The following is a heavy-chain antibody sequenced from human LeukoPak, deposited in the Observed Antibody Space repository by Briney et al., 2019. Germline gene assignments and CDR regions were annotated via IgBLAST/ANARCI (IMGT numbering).Heavy chain of an antibody. J-gene: IGHJ3*02. V-gene: IGHV5-10-1*01. CDR1: GYSFTSYW. Sequence: GESLKISCKGSGYSFTSYWISWVRQMPGKGLEWMGRIDSSDSYTNYSPSFQGHVTISADKSISTAYLQWSSLKASDTAMYYCASSQGPDAFDIWGQGTMVTVSS. CDR3: ASSQGPDAFDI. CDR2: IDSSDSYT.